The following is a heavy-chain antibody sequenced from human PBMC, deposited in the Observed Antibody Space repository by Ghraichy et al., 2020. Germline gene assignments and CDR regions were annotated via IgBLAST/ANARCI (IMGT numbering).Heavy chain of an antibody. CDR3: ARLYDFWSGYYKSYFDY. J-gene: IGHJ4*02. D-gene: IGHD3-3*01. CDR1: GGSISSGGYY. Sequence: SETLSLTCTVSGGSISSGGYYWSWIRQHPGKGLEWIGYIYYSGSTYYNPSLKSRVTISVDTSKNQFSLKLSSVTAADTAVYYCARLYDFWSGYYKSYFDYWGQGTLVTVSS. CDR2: IYYSGST. V-gene: IGHV4-31*03.